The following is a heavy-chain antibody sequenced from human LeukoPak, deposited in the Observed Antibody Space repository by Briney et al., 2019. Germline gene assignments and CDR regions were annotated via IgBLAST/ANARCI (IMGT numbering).Heavy chain of an antibody. Sequence: SETLSLTCTVSGGSISSYYWSWIRQPPGKGLEWIGYIYYSGSTNYNPSLKSRDTISVDTSKNQFSLKLSSVTAADTAVYYCARFATSGTRGAFDYWGQGTLVTVSS. J-gene: IGHJ4*02. CDR3: ARFATSGTRGAFDY. CDR1: GGSISSYY. CDR2: IYYSGST. V-gene: IGHV4-59*08. D-gene: IGHD3-10*01.